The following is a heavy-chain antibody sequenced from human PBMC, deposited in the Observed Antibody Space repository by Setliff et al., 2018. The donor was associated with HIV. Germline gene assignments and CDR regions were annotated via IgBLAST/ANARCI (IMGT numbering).Heavy chain of an antibody. D-gene: IGHD3-22*01. CDR1: GYTFTSYG. CDR3: ARGRNYDSSGYGDYYYYMDV. V-gene: IGHV1-69*13. Sequence: SVKVSCKASGYTFTSYGISWVRQAPGQGLEWMGWISAIFGTTHYAQKFQGRVTVTADESTSTAYMQLSSLRSDDTAVYYCARGRNYDSSGYGDYYYYMDVWGKGTTVTVSS. J-gene: IGHJ6*03. CDR2: ISAIFGTT.